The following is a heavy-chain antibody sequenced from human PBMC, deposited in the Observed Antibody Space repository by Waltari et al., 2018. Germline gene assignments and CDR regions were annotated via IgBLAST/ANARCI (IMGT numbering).Heavy chain of an antibody. Sequence: QLHLQESGPGLVHPSETLSLTCTGSGASISNSNYYWGWTRQAPGKGLERIGSIYYSGTTYYNPSLKSRVTLSIVTSKNQFSLKLSSVTAADTAVYYCARHNFGRYYDILTGYRDYWGQGTLVTVSS. J-gene: IGHJ4*02. D-gene: IGHD3-9*01. CDR3: ARHNFGRYYDILTGYRDY. CDR1: GASISNSNYY. CDR2: IYYSGTT. V-gene: IGHV4-39*01.